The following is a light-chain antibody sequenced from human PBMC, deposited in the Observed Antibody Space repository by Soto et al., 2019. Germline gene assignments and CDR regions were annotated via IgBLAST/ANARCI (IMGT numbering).Light chain of an antibody. V-gene: IGKV1-33*01. J-gene: IGKJ3*01. Sequence: DIQMTQSPSSLSASVGDRVTITCQASQDISNYLNWYQQKPGKAPKLLIYDASNLETGVPSRFSGSGSGTDFTFTISSLQPDDIATYYCQQDDNLPFTLGPGTKVDIK. CDR1: QDISNY. CDR3: QQDDNLPFT. CDR2: DAS.